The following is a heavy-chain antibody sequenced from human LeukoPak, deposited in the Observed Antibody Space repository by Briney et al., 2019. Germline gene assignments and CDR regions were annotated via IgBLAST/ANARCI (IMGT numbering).Heavy chain of an antibody. V-gene: IGHV3-21*01. Sequence: PGGSLRLSCAASGFTISPYAMNWVRQDPGKGLEWVSSISYTSSYIFYADSVKGRFTISRDNAKNSLYLQMNSLRAEDTAVYYCVREATGYTFDYWGQGTLVTVSS. CDR3: VREATGYTFDY. CDR1: GFTISPYA. D-gene: IGHD1-14*01. J-gene: IGHJ4*02. CDR2: ISYTSSYI.